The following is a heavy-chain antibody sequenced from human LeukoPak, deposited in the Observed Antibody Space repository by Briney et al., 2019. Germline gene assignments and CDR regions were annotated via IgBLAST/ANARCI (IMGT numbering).Heavy chain of an antibody. CDR2: IYYSGST. Sequence: SETLSLTCAVYGGSFSGYYWSWIRQHPGKGLEWIGYIYYSGSTYYNPSLKSRVTISVDTSKNQFSLKLSSVTAADTAVYYCARAQRWLQLTDYWGQGTLVTVSS. D-gene: IGHD5-24*01. CDR1: GGSFSGYY. J-gene: IGHJ4*02. CDR3: ARAQRWLQLTDY. V-gene: IGHV4-31*11.